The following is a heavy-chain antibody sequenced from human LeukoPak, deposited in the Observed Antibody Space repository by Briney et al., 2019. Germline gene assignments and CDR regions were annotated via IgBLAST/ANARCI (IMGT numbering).Heavy chain of an antibody. CDR3: ARALSFGAYYVEYYYYYMDV. Sequence: ASVKVSCKASGYTFSGYGIGWVRQAPGQGLEWMGWISAYNNNANYAQKLQGRVTMTTDTSTSTAYMELRSLRSDDTAVYYCARALSFGAYYVEYYYYYMDVWGKGTTVTVSS. CDR1: GYTFSGYG. D-gene: IGHD3-10*01. CDR2: ISAYNNNA. V-gene: IGHV1-18*01. J-gene: IGHJ6*03.